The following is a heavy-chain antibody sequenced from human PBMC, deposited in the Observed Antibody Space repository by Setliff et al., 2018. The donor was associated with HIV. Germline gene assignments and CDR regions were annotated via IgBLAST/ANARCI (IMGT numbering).Heavy chain of an antibody. V-gene: IGHV4-59*01. Sequence: SETLSLTCTVSGVSISYYHWSWIRQPPGKGLEWIGYISYTGDTNYDPSLASRVAMSLDTSKMQFSLKLTSVSAADTAVYYCANMGGRYVGYFESWGQGTLVTVSS. D-gene: IGHD3-16*01. CDR1: GVSISYYH. J-gene: IGHJ4*02. CDR2: ISYTGDT. CDR3: ANMGGRYVGYFES.